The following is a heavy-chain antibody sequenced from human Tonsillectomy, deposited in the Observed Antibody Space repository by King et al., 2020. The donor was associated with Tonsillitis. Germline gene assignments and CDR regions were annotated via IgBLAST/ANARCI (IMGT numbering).Heavy chain of an antibody. Sequence: QLVQSGAEVKKPGSSVKVSCKASGGTFSSYAISWVRQAPGQGLEWMGGIIPIFGTPNYAQKFQDRVTITADESTSTAYMELSSLTSEDTAVYYCARDKGDYYDSSGSYWYFDLWGRGTLVTVSS. J-gene: IGHJ2*01. CDR2: IIPIFGTP. V-gene: IGHV1-69*12. CDR3: ARDKGDYYDSSGSYWYFDL. D-gene: IGHD3-22*01. CDR1: GGTFSSYA.